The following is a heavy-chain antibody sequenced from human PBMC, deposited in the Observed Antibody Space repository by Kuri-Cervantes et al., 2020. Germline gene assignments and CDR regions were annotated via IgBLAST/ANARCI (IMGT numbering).Heavy chain of an antibody. CDR3: ARGDDDYDYYYYYGMDV. CDR1: GGSISSSSYY. CDR2: IYYSGST. D-gene: IGHD4-17*01. Sequence: SETLSLTCTVSGGSISSSSYYWGWIRQPPGKGLEWIGSIYYSGSTYYNPSLKSRVTISVDTSKNQFSPKLSSVTAEDTAVYYCARGDDDYDYYYYYGMDVWGQGTTVTVSS. J-gene: IGHJ6*02. V-gene: IGHV4-39*01.